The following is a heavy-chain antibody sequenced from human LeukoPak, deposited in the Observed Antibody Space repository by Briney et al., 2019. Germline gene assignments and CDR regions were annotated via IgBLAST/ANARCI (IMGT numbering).Heavy chain of an antibody. D-gene: IGHD2-2*01. CDR3: ARGIVVVPAAILGIGAFDI. J-gene: IGHJ3*02. CDR1: GGSISSGGYS. Sequence: KPSETLSLTCAVSGGSISSGGYSWSWIRQPPGKGLEWIGYIYHSGSTYYNPSLKSRVTISVDRSKNQFSLKLSSVTAADTAVYYCARGIVVVPAAILGIGAFDIWGQGTMVTVSS. CDR2: IYHSGST. V-gene: IGHV4-30-2*01.